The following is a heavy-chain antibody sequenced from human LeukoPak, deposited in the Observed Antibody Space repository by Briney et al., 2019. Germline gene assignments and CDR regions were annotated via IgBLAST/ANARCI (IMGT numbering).Heavy chain of an antibody. D-gene: IGHD3-10*01. CDR3: ARVITMVRGVIGTNWFDP. J-gene: IGHJ5*02. CDR1: AGSLSGYY. Sequence: SETLSLTCAVYAGSLSGYYWSWIRQPPGKGLEWIGEVNHSGSTNYKPSLKSRVTISVDTSKNQFSLKLSSVTAADTAVYYCARVITMVRGVIGTNWFDPWGQGTLVTVSS. V-gene: IGHV4-34*01. CDR2: VNHSGST.